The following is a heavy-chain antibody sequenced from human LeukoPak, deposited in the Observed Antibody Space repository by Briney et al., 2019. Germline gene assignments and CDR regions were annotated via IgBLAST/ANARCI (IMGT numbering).Heavy chain of an antibody. CDR2: ISFDGSNE. D-gene: IGHD2-15*01. V-gene: IGHV3-30*14. CDR3: ARAAGCGRGTCSSAWGYYYYALNV. CDR1: GFTFSNSA. J-gene: IGHJ6*02. Sequence: PGRSLRLSCAASGFTFSNSAIHWVRRAPGKGLEWVAVISFDGSNEYYADSVKGRFTISRDNSKNTLYLQMNNLRAEDTALYYCARAAGCGRGTCSSAWGYYYYALNVWGQGTTVTVSS.